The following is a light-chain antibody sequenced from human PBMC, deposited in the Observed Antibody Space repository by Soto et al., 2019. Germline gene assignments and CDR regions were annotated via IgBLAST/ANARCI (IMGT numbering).Light chain of an antibody. Sequence: QSVLTQPASVSGSPGQSITISCTGSSSDVGGYNYVSWYQQHPGKAPKLIIYEVSNRPSGISSRFSCSKSANTASLTISGLQAEDEAEYYCSSYTSISSLGGVFGGGTKLTVL. CDR3: SSYTSISSLGGV. J-gene: IGLJ3*02. V-gene: IGLV2-14*01. CDR2: EVS. CDR1: SSDVGGYNY.